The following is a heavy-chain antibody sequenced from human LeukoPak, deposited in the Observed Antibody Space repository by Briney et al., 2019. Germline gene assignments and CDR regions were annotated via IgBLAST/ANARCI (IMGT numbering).Heavy chain of an antibody. Sequence: GGSLRLSCAASGFTFRSNWMHWVRQAPGKGLVWVSRINGDGSSTSYADSVKGRFTISRDNAKNTLYLQMKSLRAEDTAVYYCATQWKQLWENWGQGTLVTVSS. V-gene: IGHV3-74*01. J-gene: IGHJ4*02. CDR2: INGDGSST. CDR1: GFTFRSNW. D-gene: IGHD5-18*01. CDR3: ATQWKQLWEN.